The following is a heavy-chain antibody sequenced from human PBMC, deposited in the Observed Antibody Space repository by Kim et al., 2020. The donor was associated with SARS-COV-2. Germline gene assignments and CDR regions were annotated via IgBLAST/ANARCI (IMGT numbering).Heavy chain of an antibody. J-gene: IGHJ3*02. V-gene: IGHV3-33*01. CDR1: GFTFSSYG. CDR3: ARVGVLNYCSSTSCYTRDDAFDI. D-gene: IGHD2-2*02. CDR2: IWYDGSNK. Sequence: GGSLRLSCAASGFTFSSYGMHWVRQAPGKGLEWVAVIWYDGSNKYYADSVKGRFTISRDNSKNTLYLQMNSLRAEDTAVYYCARVGVLNYCSSTSCYTRDDAFDIWGQGTMVTVSS.